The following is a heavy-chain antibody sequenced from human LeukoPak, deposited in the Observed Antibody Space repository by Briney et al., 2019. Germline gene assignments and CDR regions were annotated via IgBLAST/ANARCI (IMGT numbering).Heavy chain of an antibody. Sequence: GGSLRLSCAASGFTFSSYAMSWVRQAPGKGLEWVSAISGSGGSTYYADSVKGRFTISRDNSKNTLYLQMNSLKTEDTAVYYCTIGHTVEYYYDSSGSPPFDYWGQGTLVTVSS. CDR2: ISGSGGST. CDR1: GFTFSSYA. V-gene: IGHV3-23*01. CDR3: TIGHTVEYYYDSSGSPPFDY. D-gene: IGHD3-22*01. J-gene: IGHJ4*02.